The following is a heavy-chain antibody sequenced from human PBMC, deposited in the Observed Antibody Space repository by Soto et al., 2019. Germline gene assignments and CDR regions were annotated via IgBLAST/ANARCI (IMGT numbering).Heavy chain of an antibody. CDR3: ARVTSGYRPHFEY. Sequence: QVQLQESGPGLVKPSETLSLTCTVSGGSLSSYYWSWIRQPPGKGLECIGYIYYSGSTNYKPSLXXRXXISVDTSKNQFSLKLSSVTAADTAVYYCARVTSGYRPHFEYWGQGTLVTVSS. V-gene: IGHV4-59*01. CDR1: GGSLSSYY. D-gene: IGHD3-3*01. J-gene: IGHJ4*02. CDR2: IYYSGST.